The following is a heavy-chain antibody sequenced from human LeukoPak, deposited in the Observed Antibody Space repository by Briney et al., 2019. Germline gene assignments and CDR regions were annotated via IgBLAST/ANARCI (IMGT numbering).Heavy chain of an antibody. Sequence: ASVKVCCKASGYTYTSYGISGVGQAGGQGREWMGWMNAYNGKTNYVQKGQGRVTMNKDRSTSTDYMEGRRQRYDCRDGDDCARYEEFGEFHGGGDYWGQGTLVTVSS. CDR3: ARYEEFGEFHGGGDY. V-gene: IGHV1-18*01. D-gene: IGHD3-10*01. CDR2: MNAYNGKT. CDR1: GYTYTSYG. J-gene: IGHJ4*02.